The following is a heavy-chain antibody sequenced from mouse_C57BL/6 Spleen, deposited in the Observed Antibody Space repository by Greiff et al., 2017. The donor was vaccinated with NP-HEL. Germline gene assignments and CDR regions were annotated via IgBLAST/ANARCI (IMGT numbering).Heavy chain of an antibody. CDR1: GYTFTDYE. V-gene: IGHV1-15*01. J-gene: IGHJ4*01. CDR2: IDPETGGT. CDR3: TREGGVSKMDY. D-gene: IGHD2-5*01. Sequence: VQLQQSGAELVRPGASVTLSCKASGYTFTDYEMHWVKQTPVHGLEWIGAIDPETGGTAYNQKFKGQAILTADKSSSTAYMELRSLTSEDSAVYYSTREGGVSKMDYWGQGTSVTVSS.